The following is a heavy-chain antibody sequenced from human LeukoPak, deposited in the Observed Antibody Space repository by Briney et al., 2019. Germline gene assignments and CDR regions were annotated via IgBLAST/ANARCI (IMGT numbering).Heavy chain of an antibody. CDR1: GGSFSGYY. Sequence: PSETLSLTCAVYGGSFSGYYWSWIRQPPGKGLEWIGYIFYTGSTNYNPSLKSRVTISVDTSKNQFSLKLSSVTAADTAVYYCAAHPARSAPPIDYWGQGTLVTVSS. CDR2: IFYTGST. V-gene: IGHV4-59*12. CDR3: AAHPARSAPPIDY. J-gene: IGHJ4*02.